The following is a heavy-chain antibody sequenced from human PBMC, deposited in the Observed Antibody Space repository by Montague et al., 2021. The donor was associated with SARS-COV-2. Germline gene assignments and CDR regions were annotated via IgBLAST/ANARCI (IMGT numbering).Heavy chain of an antibody. Sequence: ETLSLICTVSGGSISSSSYYWGWIRQPPGKGLEWIGSIYYSGSTYYNPSLKSRVTISVDTSKNQFSLKLSSVTAADTSVYYCARQPVLRYFDWLSAAYGMDVWGQGTTVTVSS. V-gene: IGHV4-39*01. CDR3: ARQPVLRYFDWLSAAYGMDV. CDR2: IYYSGST. J-gene: IGHJ6*02. CDR1: GGSISSSSYY. D-gene: IGHD3-9*01.